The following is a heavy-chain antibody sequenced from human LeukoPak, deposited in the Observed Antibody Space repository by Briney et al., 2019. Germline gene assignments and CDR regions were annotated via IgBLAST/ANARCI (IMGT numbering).Heavy chain of an antibody. CDR1: GFTFSSYG. D-gene: IGHD4/OR15-4a*01. CDR2: VSYDGGNK. CDR3: AKRAGQYGMDV. J-gene: IGHJ6*02. V-gene: IGHV3-30*18. Sequence: GGSLRLSCAASGFTFSSYGIHWVRQAPGKGPEWVAVVSYDGGNKYYADSVKGRFTISRDNSQNTVYLQMNSLRAEDTAVYYCAKRAGQYGMDVWGQGTTVTVSS.